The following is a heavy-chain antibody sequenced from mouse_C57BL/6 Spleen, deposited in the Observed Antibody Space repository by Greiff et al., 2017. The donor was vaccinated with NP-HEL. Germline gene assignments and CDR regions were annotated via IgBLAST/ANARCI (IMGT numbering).Heavy chain of an antibody. J-gene: IGHJ4*01. CDR3: ARDGVITTVVKDYYAMDY. CDR1: GYSITSGYY. Sequence: EVQLVESGPGLVKPSQSLSLTCSVTGYSITSGYYWNWIRQFPGNKLEWMGYISYDGSNNYNPSLKNRISITRDTAKNQFFLKLNSVTTEDTATYYCARDGVITTVVKDYYAMDYWGQGTSVTVSS. V-gene: IGHV3-6*01. CDR2: ISYDGSN. D-gene: IGHD1-1*01.